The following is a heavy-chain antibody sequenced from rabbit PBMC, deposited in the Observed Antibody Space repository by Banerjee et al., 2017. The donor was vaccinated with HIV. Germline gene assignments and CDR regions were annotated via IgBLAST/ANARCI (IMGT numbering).Heavy chain of an antibody. CDR1: GFSFSNKYV. J-gene: IGHJ4*01. V-gene: IGHV1S45*01. Sequence: QEQLEESGGDLVKPEGSLTLSCTASGFSFSNKYVMCWVRQAPGKGLEWIACINTSTGNTVYASWAKGRFTIPKTSSTTVTLQMTSLTAADTATYFCASGYSDVYFNLWGPGTLVTVS. D-gene: IGHD1-1*01. CDR3: ASGYSDVYFNL. CDR2: INTSTGNT.